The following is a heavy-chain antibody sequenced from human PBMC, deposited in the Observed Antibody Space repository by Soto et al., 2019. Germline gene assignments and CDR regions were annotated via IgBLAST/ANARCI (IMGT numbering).Heavy chain of an antibody. D-gene: IGHD2-2*01. Sequence: PSETLSLTCTVSGGSTSSDDYFWSWIRQPPGKGLEFIAYMYHSGRTYENPSLKSRVSMSVDTSKNHVSLRLTSVTAADTALYYCTRSTLVPCDNIPCPRERQVLFPFDLWGQGILVTVSS. CDR3: TRSTLVPCDNIPCPRERQVLFPFDL. CDR2: MYHSGRT. CDR1: GGSTSSDDYF. J-gene: IGHJ5*02. V-gene: IGHV4-30-4*01.